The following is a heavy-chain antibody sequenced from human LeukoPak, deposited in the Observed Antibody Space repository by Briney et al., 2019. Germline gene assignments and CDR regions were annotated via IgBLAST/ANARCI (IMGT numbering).Heavy chain of an antibody. CDR2: IYYSGST. D-gene: IGHD1-1*01. Sequence: PSEALSLTCTVSGGSISSGGYYWSWIRQHPGKGLEWIGYIYYSGSTYYNPSLKSRVTISVDTSKNQFSLKLSSVTAADTAVYYCARDDWNDGGGDAFDIWGQGTMVTVSS. V-gene: IGHV4-31*03. CDR1: GGSISSGGYY. CDR3: ARDDWNDGGGDAFDI. J-gene: IGHJ3*02.